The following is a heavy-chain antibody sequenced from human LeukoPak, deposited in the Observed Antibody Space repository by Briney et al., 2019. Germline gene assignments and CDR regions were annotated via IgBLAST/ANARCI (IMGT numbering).Heavy chain of an antibody. CDR1: GFTFSSYD. Sequence: GGSLRLSCAASGFTFSSYDMSWVRQAPGKGLEWVSAISGSGGSTYYADSVKGRFTISRDTAKNSLYLQMNNLRAEDTAVYYCARDGTRGVADAFDIWGQGTMVTVSS. CDR2: ISGSGGST. CDR3: ARDGTRGVADAFDI. D-gene: IGHD1-26*01. J-gene: IGHJ3*02. V-gene: IGHV3-23*01.